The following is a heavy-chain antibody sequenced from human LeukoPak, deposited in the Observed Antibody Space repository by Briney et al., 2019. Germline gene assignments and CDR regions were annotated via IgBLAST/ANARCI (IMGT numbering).Heavy chain of an antibody. V-gene: IGHV3-53*01. Sequence: PGGSLRLSCAASGFTFSSYAMSWVRQAPGKGLEWVSVIYSGGSTYYADSVKGRFTISRDNSKNTLYLQMNSLRAEDTAVYYCAGGSSSWYFFGYWGQGTLVTVSS. J-gene: IGHJ4*02. D-gene: IGHD6-13*01. CDR1: GFTFSSYA. CDR2: IYSGGST. CDR3: AGGSSSWYFFGY.